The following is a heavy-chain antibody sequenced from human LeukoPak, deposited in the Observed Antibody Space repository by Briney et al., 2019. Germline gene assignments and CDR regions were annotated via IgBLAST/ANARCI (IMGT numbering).Heavy chain of an antibody. D-gene: IGHD3-9*01. CDR3: ARQRYFDWFPNWFDP. J-gene: IGHJ5*02. CDR1: GYRFTSYW. V-gene: IGHV5-51*01. Sequence: PGESLKISCKGSGYRFTSYWIGWVRQMPGKGLEWMGIIYSGDSDTRYSPSFQGQVTISADKSISTAYLQWSSLKASDTAMYYCARQRYFDWFPNWFDPWGQGTLVTVSS. CDR2: IYSGDSDT.